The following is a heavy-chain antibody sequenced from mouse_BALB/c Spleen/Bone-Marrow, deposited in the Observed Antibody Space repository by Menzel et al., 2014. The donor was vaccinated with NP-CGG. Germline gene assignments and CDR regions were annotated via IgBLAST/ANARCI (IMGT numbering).Heavy chain of an antibody. CDR3: ARDENVGIYWYFDV. CDR2: IRNKAKGYTT. J-gene: IGHJ1*01. V-gene: IGHV7-3*02. Sequence: EVQGVESGGGSVQPGGSLRLSCAPSGFTFTDYYMSWVRRPPGKALEWLGFIRNKAKGYTTDYSASVKGRFTISRDNSQRILYLQMNTLRAEDSATYYCARDENVGIYWYFDVWGAGTTVIVSS. CDR1: GFTFTDYY.